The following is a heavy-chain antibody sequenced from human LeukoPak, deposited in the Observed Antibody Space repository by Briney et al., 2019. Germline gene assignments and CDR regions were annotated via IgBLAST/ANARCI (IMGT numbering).Heavy chain of an antibody. CDR2: IYHSGST. CDR3: ARDPWAQGNNWFDP. CDR1: GYSISSGYY. J-gene: IGHJ5*02. V-gene: IGHV4-38-2*02. Sequence: PSETLSLTCTVSGYSISSGYYWGWIRQPPGKGLEWIGSIYHSGSTYYNPSLKSRVTISVDTSKNQFSLKLSSVTAADTAVYYCARDPWAQGNNWFDPWGQGTLVTVSS.